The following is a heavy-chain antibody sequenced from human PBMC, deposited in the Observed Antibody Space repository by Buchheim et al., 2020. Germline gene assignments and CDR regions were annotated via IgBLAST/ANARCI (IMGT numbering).Heavy chain of an antibody. V-gene: IGHV3-30*02. CDR1: GFTFSNYG. Sequence: QVQLVESGGGVVQPGRSLRLSCAASGFTFSNYGMHWVRQAPGKGLEWVAFIRFDGSNKSYADSVKGRFTISRDNSKNTQYLQMNILRAEDTAMYYCAKDHRFDYYGSGTYSGGYLDYWGQGIL. J-gene: IGHJ4*02. CDR2: IRFDGSNK. CDR3: AKDHRFDYYGSGTYSGGYLDY. D-gene: IGHD3-10*01.